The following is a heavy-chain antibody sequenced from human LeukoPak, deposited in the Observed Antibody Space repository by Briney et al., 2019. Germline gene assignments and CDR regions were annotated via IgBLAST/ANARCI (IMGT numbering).Heavy chain of an antibody. Sequence: GASVKVSCKASGYTFTGYYMHWVRQAPGQGLEWMGWINPNSGGTNYAQKFQGRVTMTRDTSISTAYMELSRLRSDDTAVYYCARSESSGYEMGAFDYWGQGTLVTVSS. D-gene: IGHD3-22*01. CDR3: ARSESSGYEMGAFDY. CDR1: GYTFTGYY. J-gene: IGHJ4*02. V-gene: IGHV1-2*02. CDR2: INPNSGGT.